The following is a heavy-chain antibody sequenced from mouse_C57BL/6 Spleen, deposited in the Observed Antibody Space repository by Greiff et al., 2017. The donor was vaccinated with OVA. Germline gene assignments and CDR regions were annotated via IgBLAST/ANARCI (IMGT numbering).Heavy chain of an antibody. Sequence: VQLQQSGAELVRPGASVKLSCTASGFNFKDDYMHWVKQRPEQGLEWIGWIDPENGDTEYASKFQGKATITADPSSNTAYLQLSSLTSEDAAVYYCTTPLGAMDDWGQGTSVTVSS. CDR3: TTPLGAMDD. CDR1: GFNFKDDY. J-gene: IGHJ4*01. V-gene: IGHV14-4*01. CDR2: IDPENGDT. D-gene: IGHD4-1*01.